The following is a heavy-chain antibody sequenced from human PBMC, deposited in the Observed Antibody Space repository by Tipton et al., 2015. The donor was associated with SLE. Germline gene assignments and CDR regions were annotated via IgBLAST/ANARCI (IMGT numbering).Heavy chain of an antibody. CDR2: ISGSGGSP. D-gene: IGHD5-12*01. V-gene: IGHV3-23*01. CDR1: GFSFKRFA. J-gene: IGHJ4*02. CDR3: AKMAFATGVSGYDSPDY. Sequence: SLRLSCAASGFSFKRFAMNWVRQAPGKGLEWVSAISGSGGSPYYADSVKDRFTISRDNSKNTLYLQMSSLRAEDTTTYYCAKMAFATGVSGYDSPDYWGQGIMVTVSP.